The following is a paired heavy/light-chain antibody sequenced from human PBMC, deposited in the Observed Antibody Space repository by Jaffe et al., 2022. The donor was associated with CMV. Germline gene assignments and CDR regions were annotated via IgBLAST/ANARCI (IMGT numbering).Light chain of an antibody. CDR2: KAS. V-gene: IGKV1-5*03. J-gene: IGKJ4*01. Sequence: DIQMTQSPSTLSASVGDRVTITCRASQSISSWLAWYQQKPGKAPNLLIYKASNLQSGVPSRFSGSGSGTEFTLTISNLQPDDFATYYCQQYNHSPLSFGGGTKVEIK. CDR1: QSISSW. CDR3: QQYNHSPLS.
Heavy chain of an antibody. V-gene: IGHV3-9*01. J-gene: IGHJ5*01. CDR3: AKDQRSGSGWYLCDF. CDR2: ISGDGSRL. D-gene: IGHD6-19*01. Sequence: EVQLLESGGGLVQPGRSLRLSCAASGFTFDDYAMHWVRHAPGRGLEWVSGISGDGSRLGYADSVKGRFTISRDNAKTSLYLQMNSLRPEDTAFYYCAKDQRSGSGWYLCDFWGHGTLVTVSS. CDR1: GFTFDDYA.